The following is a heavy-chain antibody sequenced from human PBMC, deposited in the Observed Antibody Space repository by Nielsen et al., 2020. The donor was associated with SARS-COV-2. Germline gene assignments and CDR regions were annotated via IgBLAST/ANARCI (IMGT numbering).Heavy chain of an antibody. CDR1: GFTVISNY. Sequence: GGSLRLSCAASGFTVISNYMSWVRHTPGKGLKWVSVIYSGGSTYYADSVKGRFTISRDNSKNTLYLQMNSLRAEDTAVYYCARGKRAPPIVVRPLPYYYYGMDVWGQETTVTVSS. V-gene: IGHV3-53*01. CDR2: IYSGGST. J-gene: IGHJ6*02. CDR3: ARGKRAPPIVVRPLPYYYYGMDV. D-gene: IGHD3-22*01.